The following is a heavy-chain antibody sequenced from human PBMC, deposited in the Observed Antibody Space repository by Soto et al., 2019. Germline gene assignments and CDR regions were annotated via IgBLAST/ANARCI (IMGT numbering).Heavy chain of an antibody. J-gene: IGHJ4*02. CDR3: TSFDSNGYYPQNPY. D-gene: IGHD3-22*01. CDR1: GGSFSSFS. CDR2: IIPILGAA. V-gene: IGHV1-69*01. Sequence: QVILAQSGAEVKKPGSSVKVSCKVSGGSFSSFSINWVRQAPGQRFEWMGGIIPILGAANFTQKFQDRVTFTADESKATAYMTLSRLTSEDTAFYYCTSFDSNGYYPQNPYWGPGTQVNLSS.